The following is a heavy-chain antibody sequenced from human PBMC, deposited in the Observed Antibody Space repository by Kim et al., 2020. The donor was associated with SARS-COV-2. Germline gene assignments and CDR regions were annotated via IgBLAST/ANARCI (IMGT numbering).Heavy chain of an antibody. J-gene: IGHJ5*02. CDR1: GFSFNDYW. CDR2: IKHDGSEK. CDR3: KSAPSGSGRRFDP. V-gene: IGHV3-7*05. D-gene: IGHD3-10*01. Sequence: GGSLRLSCAACGFSFNDYWMTWIRQAPGKGLEWVAGIKHDGSEKLYADSVKGRFTISSENDKTSLYLQMHSLRVEDKVLYYCKSAPSGSGRRFDPCG.